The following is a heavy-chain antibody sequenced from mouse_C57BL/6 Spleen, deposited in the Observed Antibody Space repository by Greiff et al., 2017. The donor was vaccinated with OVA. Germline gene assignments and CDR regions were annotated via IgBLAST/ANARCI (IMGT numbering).Heavy chain of an antibody. D-gene: IGHD2-1*01. J-gene: IGHJ2*01. CDR1: GYSFTSYY. V-gene: IGHV1-66*01. CDR2: IYPGSGNT. Sequence: QVQLKESGPELVKPGASVKISCKASGYSFTSYYIHWVKQRPGQGLEWIGWIYPGSGNTKYNEKFKGKATLTADTSSSTAYMQLSSLTSEDSAVYYCASTMPDFDYWGQGTTLTVSS. CDR3: ASTMPDFDY.